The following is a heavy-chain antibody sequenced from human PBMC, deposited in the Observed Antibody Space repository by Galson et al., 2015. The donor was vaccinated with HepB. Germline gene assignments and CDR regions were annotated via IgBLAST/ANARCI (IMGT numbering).Heavy chain of an antibody. D-gene: IGHD4-17*01. J-gene: IGHJ6*02. CDR3: ATDVMTTVTTPDYYYHGMDV. CDR1: GYTLTELS. Sequence: SVKVSCKVSGYTLTELSMHWVRQAPGKGLEWMGGFDPEDGETIYAQKFQGRVTMTEDTSTDTAYMELSSLRSEDTSVYYCATDVMTTVTTPDYYYHGMDVWGQVTTVTVSS. CDR2: FDPEDGET. V-gene: IGHV1-24*01.